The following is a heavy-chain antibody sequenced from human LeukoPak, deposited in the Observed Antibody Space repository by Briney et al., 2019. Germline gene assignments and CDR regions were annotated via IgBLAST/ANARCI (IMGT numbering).Heavy chain of an antibody. CDR1: GFTFDDYA. Sequence: GGSLRLSCAASGFTFDDYAMSWVRQGPGKGLEWISGINWNGGRKGYADSVKGRFTISRDNAKNSLYLQMNSLRAEDTAVYYCARSGYSYGYAFDYWGQGTLVTVSS. D-gene: IGHD5-18*01. CDR2: INWNGGRK. J-gene: IGHJ4*02. V-gene: IGHV3-20*04. CDR3: ARSGYSYGYAFDY.